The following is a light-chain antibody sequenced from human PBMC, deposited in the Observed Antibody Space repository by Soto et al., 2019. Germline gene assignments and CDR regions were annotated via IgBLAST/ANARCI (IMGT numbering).Light chain of an antibody. CDR1: QGISND. J-gene: IGKJ1*01. Sequence: AIQMTQSPSSLSASVGDRVTITCRASQGISNDLGWYQQKPGKAPNVLIYAASRLHSGVPSRFSGSGSGTDFTLTITSLQSEDSATYYCLLDYDYPRTFGQGTKVEIK. CDR3: LLDYDYPRT. CDR2: AAS. V-gene: IGKV1-6*01.